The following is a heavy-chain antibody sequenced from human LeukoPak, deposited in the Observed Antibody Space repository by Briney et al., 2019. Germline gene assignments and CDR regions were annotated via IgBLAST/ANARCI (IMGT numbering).Heavy chain of an antibody. Sequence: GGSLRLSCAASGFTFSSYHINWVRQAPGKGLEWVSSISSSSSYIYYADSVKGRFTISRDNAKNSLYLQMNSLRAEDTAVYYCARASYSSSWYVDGMDVWGQGTTVTVSS. CDR3: ARASYSSSWYVDGMDV. CDR2: ISSSSSYI. J-gene: IGHJ6*02. CDR1: GFTFSSYH. V-gene: IGHV3-21*04. D-gene: IGHD6-13*01.